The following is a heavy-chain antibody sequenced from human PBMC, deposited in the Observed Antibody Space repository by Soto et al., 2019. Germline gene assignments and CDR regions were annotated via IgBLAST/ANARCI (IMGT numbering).Heavy chain of an antibody. Sequence: ASVKVSCKASGYTFSNFYINWVRQAPGEGLEWMGIINPSGSYTTYAENFQGRVTMTRDTSRSTVYMDLSSLRAEDTAVYYCAKTANGWFSAFDIWGQGTMVTVSS. CDR2: INPSGSYT. CDR1: GYTFSNFY. CDR3: AKTANGWFSAFDI. J-gene: IGHJ3*02. V-gene: IGHV1-46*01. D-gene: IGHD6-19*01.